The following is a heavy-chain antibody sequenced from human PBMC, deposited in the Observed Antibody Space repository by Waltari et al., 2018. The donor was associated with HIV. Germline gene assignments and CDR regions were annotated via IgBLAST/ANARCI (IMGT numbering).Heavy chain of an antibody. Sequence: EVQLVESGGGLVKPGGSLRLSCAASGFTFSSYSMNWVRQAPGKGLEWGSSISSSSSYINYSDSVKGRFTISGDNANNSLYLQMNSLRAEDTAVYYCARAGAVPPPGYYYYGMDVWGQGTTVTVSS. CDR2: ISSSSSYI. CDR3: ARAGAVPPPGYYYYGMDV. D-gene: IGHD6-19*01. CDR1: GFTFSSYS. V-gene: IGHV3-21*01. J-gene: IGHJ6*02.